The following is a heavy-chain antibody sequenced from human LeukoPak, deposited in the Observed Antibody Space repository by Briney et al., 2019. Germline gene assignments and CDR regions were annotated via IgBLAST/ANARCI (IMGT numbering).Heavy chain of an antibody. J-gene: IGHJ4*02. V-gene: IGHV3-30*04. CDR3: ARDLTYDSSGYYYGLDY. CDR2: ISYDGSNK. Sequence: GGSLRLSCAASGFTFSSYAMHGVRQAPGKGLEGVAVISYDGSNKYYADSVKGRFTISRDNSKNTLYLQMNSLRAEDTAVYYCARDLTYDSSGYYYGLDYWGQGTLVTVSS. CDR1: GFTFSSYA. D-gene: IGHD3-22*01.